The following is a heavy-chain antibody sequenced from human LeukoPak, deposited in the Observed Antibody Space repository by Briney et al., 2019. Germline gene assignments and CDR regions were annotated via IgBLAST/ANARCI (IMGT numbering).Heavy chain of an antibody. CDR1: GGTFSSYA. V-gene: IGHV1-69*13. CDR3: AREPNCTNGVCYDYYFDY. CDR2: IIPIFGTA. D-gene: IGHD2-8*01. Sequence: SVKVSCKASGGTFSSYAISWVRQAPGQGLEWMGGIIPIFGTANYAQKFQGRVTITADESTSTAYMELSSLRSEDTAVYYCAREPNCTNGVCYDYYFDYWGQGALVTVSS. J-gene: IGHJ4*02.